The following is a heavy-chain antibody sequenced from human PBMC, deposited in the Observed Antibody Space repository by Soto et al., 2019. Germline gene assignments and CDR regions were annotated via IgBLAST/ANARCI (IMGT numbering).Heavy chain of an antibody. CDR3: ARAHRLTGTTFDY. D-gene: IGHD1-7*01. Sequence: QVQLQESGPGLVKPSQTLSLTCTVSGGSISSGGYYWSWIRQHPGKGLEWIGYIYYSGSTYYNPSLTSRVTISVDTSKNQFSLKLSSVTAADTAVYYCARAHRLTGTTFDYWGQGTLVTVSS. V-gene: IGHV4-31*03. CDR2: IYYSGST. CDR1: GGSISSGGYY. J-gene: IGHJ4*02.